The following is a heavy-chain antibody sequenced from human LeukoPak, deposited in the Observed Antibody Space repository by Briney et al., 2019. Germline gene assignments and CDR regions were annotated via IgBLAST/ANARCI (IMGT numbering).Heavy chain of an antibody. CDR2: IYPGDSDT. D-gene: IGHD2-15*01. CDR3: ARSGCSGGSCYPRTNWFDP. Sequence: GESLKISCKGSGYSFTGYWIGWVRQMPGKGLEWMGIIYPGDSDTRYSPSFQGQVTISADKSISTAYLQWSSLKASDTAMYYCARSGCSGGSCYPRTNWFDPWGQGTLVTVSS. V-gene: IGHV5-51*01. J-gene: IGHJ5*02. CDR1: GYSFTGYW.